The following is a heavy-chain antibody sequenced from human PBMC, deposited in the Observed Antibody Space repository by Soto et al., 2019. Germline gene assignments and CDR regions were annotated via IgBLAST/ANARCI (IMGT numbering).Heavy chain of an antibody. V-gene: IGHV3-72*01. CDR2: TRNKANSYTT. CDR3: AREDRTDTAMGDWYFDL. Sequence: EVQLVESGGGLVQPGGSLRLSCAASGFTFSDHYMDWVRQAPGKGLEWVGRTRNKANSYTTEYAASVKGRFTISRDDSKNSLYLQMNSLKTEDTAVYYCAREDRTDTAMGDWYFDLWGRGTPVTVSS. CDR1: GFTFSDHY. J-gene: IGHJ2*01. D-gene: IGHD5-18*01.